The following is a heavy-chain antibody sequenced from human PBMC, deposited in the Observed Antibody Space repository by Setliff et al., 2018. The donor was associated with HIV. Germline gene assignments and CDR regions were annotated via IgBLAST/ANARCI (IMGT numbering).Heavy chain of an antibody. J-gene: IGHJ5*02. D-gene: IGHD3-22*01. CDR1: GYTFTGYY. Sequence: GPSVKVSCKASGYTFTGYYMHWVRQAPGQGLEWMGCINLNTGNTNYAQKFQGRVIVTRDTSINTAYVELRSLRLDDTAVYFCARGRTYDSSGYIGNWFDPWGQGTLVTVSS. CDR2: INLNTGNT. CDR3: ARGRTYDSSGYIGNWFDP. V-gene: IGHV1-2*02.